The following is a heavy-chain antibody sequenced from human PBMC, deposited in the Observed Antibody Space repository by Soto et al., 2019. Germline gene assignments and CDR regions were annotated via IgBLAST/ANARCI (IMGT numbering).Heavy chain of an antibody. V-gene: IGHV4-59*08. CDR3: ARHQRPSSGYYPFDH. J-gene: IGHJ4*02. CDR2: VYYSGST. D-gene: IGHD3-22*01. Sequence: SETLSLTCTVSGASFSNYYWSWIRQPPGKRLEWIGYVYYSGSTSYNPSLKSRVTVSVDTSKNQFSLRLSSVTAADTAVYYCARHQRPSSGYYPFDHWGQGTLVTVSS. CDR1: GASFSNYY.